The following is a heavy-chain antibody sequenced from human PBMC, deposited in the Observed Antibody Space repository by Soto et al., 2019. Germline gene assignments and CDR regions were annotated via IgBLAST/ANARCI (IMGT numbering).Heavy chain of an antibody. D-gene: IGHD1-26*01. J-gene: IGHJ4*02. V-gene: IGHV4-59*01. CDR3: ARAGATTPSDY. CDR2: IYYSGST. CDR1: GGSISNYY. Sequence: SETLSLTCTVSGGSISNYYWSWIRQPPGKGLEWIGYIYYSGSTNYNPSLKSRVTISLDTSKNQFSLKLSSVTAADTAVYYCARAGATTPSDYWGQGTLVTVSS.